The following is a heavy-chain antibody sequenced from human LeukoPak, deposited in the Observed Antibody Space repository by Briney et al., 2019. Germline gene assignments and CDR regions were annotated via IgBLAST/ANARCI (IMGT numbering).Heavy chain of an antibody. CDR2: MNPNSGNT. CDR3: ARRRGSGSYYKRNWFDP. V-gene: IGHV1-8*01. CDR1: GYTFTSYD. D-gene: IGHD3-10*01. J-gene: IGHJ5*02. Sequence: ASVKVSCKASGYTFTSYDINWVRQATGQGLEWMGWMNPNSGNTGYAQKFQGRVTMTRTTSISPAYMELSSLRSEDTAVYYCARRRGSGSYYKRNWFDPWGQGTLVTVSS.